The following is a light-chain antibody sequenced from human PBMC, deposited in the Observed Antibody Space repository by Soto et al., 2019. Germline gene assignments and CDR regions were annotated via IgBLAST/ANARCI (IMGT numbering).Light chain of an antibody. Sequence: QSVLTQPPSVSGAPGKRVPISCPGSSPNIGAGYDVHWYQQLPGTAPKLLIYGNSNRPSGVPDRFSGSKSGTSASLAITGLQAEDEADYYCQSYDSSLSGSVFGGGTQLTVL. CDR3: QSYDSSLSGSV. CDR1: SPNIGAGYD. CDR2: GNS. J-gene: IGLJ3*02. V-gene: IGLV1-40*01.